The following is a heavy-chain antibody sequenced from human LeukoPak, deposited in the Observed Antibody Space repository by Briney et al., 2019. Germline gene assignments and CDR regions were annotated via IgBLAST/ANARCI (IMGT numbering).Heavy chain of an antibody. J-gene: IGHJ6*04. D-gene: IGHD3-3*01. CDR2: ISGSGGDT. CDR1: GFTFSSYA. CDR3: AKSRADFWSSSDV. V-gene: IGHV3-23*01. Sequence: PGRSLRLSCAASGFTFSSYAMSWVRQAPGKGLEWVSAISGSGGDTYCADSVKGRFSISRDNSKNTLNLQMNSLRAEDTAVYYCAKSRADFWSSSDVWGKGTTVTVSS.